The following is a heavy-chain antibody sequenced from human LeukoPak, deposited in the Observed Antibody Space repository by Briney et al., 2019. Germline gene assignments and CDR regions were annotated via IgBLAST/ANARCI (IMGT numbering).Heavy chain of an antibody. CDR3: ARGRGYESVNYYYYYYMDV. J-gene: IGHJ6*03. CDR1: GGSISSYY. D-gene: IGHD5-12*01. V-gene: IGHV4-4*07. Sequence: SETLSLTCTVSGGSISSYYWSWIRQPAGKGLEWIGRIYTSGSTTYNPSLKSRVTMSVDTSKNQFSLKLSSVTAADTAVYYCARGRGYESVNYYYYYYMDVWGKGTTVTISS. CDR2: IYTSGST.